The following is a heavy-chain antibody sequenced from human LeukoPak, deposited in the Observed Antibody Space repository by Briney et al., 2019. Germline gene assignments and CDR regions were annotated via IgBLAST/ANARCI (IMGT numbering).Heavy chain of an antibody. CDR3: AKDRETTASGTFDY. Sequence: PGGSLRLSCAASGFTFNNYDMHWVRQAPRKGLEWVAVISDDGRNKNYADSVKGRFTISRDNSNNTLYLQMNSLRAEDTGVYYCAKDRETTASGTFDYWGQGILVTVSS. D-gene: IGHD6-13*01. J-gene: IGHJ4*02. CDR1: GFTFNNYD. V-gene: IGHV3-30*18. CDR2: ISDDGRNK.